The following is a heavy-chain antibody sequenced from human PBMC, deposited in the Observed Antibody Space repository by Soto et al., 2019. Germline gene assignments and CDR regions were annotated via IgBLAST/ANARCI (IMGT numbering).Heavy chain of an antibody. CDR3: AREVGDTPYYFNS. J-gene: IGHJ4*02. CDR2: ISTVGTGI. V-gene: IGHV3-11*01. Sequence: QVQLVESGGGLVKPGGSLRLSCVASGFTFSDYHMSWIRQAPGKGLEWVSSISTVGTGIFYADSVKGRFTISRDNAKNSLFLQIDSLRAEDTAVYYCAREVGDTPYYFNSWGRGTLVTVSS. CDR1: GFTFSDYH. D-gene: IGHD1-26*01.